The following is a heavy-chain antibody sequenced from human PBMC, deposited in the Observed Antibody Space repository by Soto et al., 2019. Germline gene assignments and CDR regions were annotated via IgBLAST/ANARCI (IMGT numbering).Heavy chain of an antibody. CDR1: GYRLDAAW. CDR2: IFTRDSET. Sequence: GESLKISCKGVGYRLDAAWIGWVRQTPGKGLEWMGLIFTRDSETKTSPSFQGHVSFSVDNSINTVYLQWTSLKTTDTGIYFCARGYFDSGHGYDLWGQGTLVTVSS. J-gene: IGHJ5*02. CDR3: ARGYFDSGHGYDL. D-gene: IGHD3-10*01. V-gene: IGHV5-51*01.